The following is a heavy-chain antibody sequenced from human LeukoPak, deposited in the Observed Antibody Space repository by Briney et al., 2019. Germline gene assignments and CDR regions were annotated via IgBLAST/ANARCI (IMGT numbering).Heavy chain of an antibody. D-gene: IGHD5-18*01. V-gene: IGHV4-38-2*02. CDR3: AREMDTAMVKGALVGFA. CDR1: GYSISSGYY. Sequence: SETLSLTCTVSGYSISSGYYWGWIRQPPGKGLEWIGSIYHSGSTYYNPSLKSRVTISVDTSKNQFSLKLSSVTAADTAVYYCAREMDTAMVKGALVGFAWGQGTLVTVSS. CDR2: IYHSGST. J-gene: IGHJ5*02.